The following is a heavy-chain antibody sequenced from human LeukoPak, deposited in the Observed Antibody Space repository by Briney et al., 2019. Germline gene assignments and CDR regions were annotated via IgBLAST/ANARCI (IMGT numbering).Heavy chain of an antibody. D-gene: IGHD3-22*01. CDR2: IYDTGSTRYNT. CDR1: GGSTSSYY. CDR3: AREPDSSGSYFDS. V-gene: IGHV4-59*01. Sequence: PSETLSLTCTVSGGSTSSYYWSWIRQPPGKGLQWIGYIYDTGSTRYNTNYNPSLKTRVTISVDTSKSQFSLKLSSVTAADTAVYYCAREPDSSGSYFDSWGQGTLVTVSS. J-gene: IGHJ4*02.